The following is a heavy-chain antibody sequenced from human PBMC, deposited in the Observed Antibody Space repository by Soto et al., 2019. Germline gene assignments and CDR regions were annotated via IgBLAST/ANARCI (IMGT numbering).Heavy chain of an antibody. CDR1: GFTFSSYS. V-gene: IGHV3-48*02. D-gene: IGHD2-2*01. J-gene: IGHJ6*02. CDR3: ARDRCSSTSCYPYYYYYGMDV. CDR2: ISSSSSTI. Sequence: GGSLRLSCAASGFTFSSYSMNWVRQAPGKGLEWVSYISSSSSTIYYADSVKGRFTISRDNAKNSLYLQMNSLRDEDTAVYYCARDRCSSTSCYPYYYYYGMDVWGQGTTVTVSS.